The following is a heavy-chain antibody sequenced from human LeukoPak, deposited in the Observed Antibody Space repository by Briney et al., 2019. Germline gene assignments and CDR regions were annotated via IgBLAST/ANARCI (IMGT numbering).Heavy chain of an antibody. D-gene: IGHD4-11*01. J-gene: IGHJ2*01. CDR3: ARVETTSVNWYFDL. V-gene: IGHV4-34*01. CDR2: INHSGST. CDR1: GGSLSGYY. Sequence: ASETLSLTCAVYGGSLSGYYWSWIRQPPGKGLEWVGEINHSGSTNYNPSLKSRVTISVDTSKNQFSLKLSSVTAADTAVYYCARVETTSVNWYFDLWGRGTLVTVSS.